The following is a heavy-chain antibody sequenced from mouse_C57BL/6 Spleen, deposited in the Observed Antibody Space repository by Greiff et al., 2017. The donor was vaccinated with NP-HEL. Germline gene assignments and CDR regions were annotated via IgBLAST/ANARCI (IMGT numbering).Heavy chain of an antibody. V-gene: IGHV1-80*01. Sequence: QVQLQQSGAELVKPGASVKISCKASGYAFSSYWMNWVKQRPGKGLEWIGQIYPGDGDTNYNGKFKGKATLTADKSSSTAYMQLSSLTSEDSEVAGGAGVAYYGSRDSWGQGPTLPFSS. CDR3: AGVAYYGSRDS. J-gene: IGHJ2*01. CDR2: IYPGDGDT. D-gene: IGHD1-1*01. CDR1: GYAFSSYW.